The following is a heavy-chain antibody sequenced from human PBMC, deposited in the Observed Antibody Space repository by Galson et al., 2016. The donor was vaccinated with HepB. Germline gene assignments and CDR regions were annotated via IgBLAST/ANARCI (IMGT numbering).Heavy chain of an antibody. CDR2: IKSKYDGETR. CDR3: TTEGFSTTWYYFDY. CDR1: GFTFNNAW. Sequence: SLRLSCAASGFTFNNAWMSWVRQAPGKGLEWVGRIKSKYDGETREYAEPVKGRFTIARDDSKNTLYLQMSSLETEDTAMYYCTTEGFSTTWYYFDYWGHGTLVTVSS. V-gene: IGHV3-15*01. J-gene: IGHJ4*01. D-gene: IGHD6-13*01.